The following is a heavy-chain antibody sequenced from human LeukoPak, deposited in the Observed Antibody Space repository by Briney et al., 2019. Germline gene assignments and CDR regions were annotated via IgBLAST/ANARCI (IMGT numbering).Heavy chain of an antibody. Sequence: GGSLRLSCAASGFTFSSYWMSWVRQAPGKGLEWVANIKQDGSEKYYVDSVKGRFTISRDNAKNSLYLQMNSLRAEDTAVYYCARLITMVRGDLYNWFDPWGQGTLVTVSS. J-gene: IGHJ5*02. CDR3: ARLITMVRGDLYNWFDP. V-gene: IGHV3-7*01. D-gene: IGHD3-10*01. CDR2: IKQDGSEK. CDR1: GFTFSSYW.